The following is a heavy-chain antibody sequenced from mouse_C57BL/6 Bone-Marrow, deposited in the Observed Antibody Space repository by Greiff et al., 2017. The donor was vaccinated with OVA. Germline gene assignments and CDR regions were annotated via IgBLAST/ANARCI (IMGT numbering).Heavy chain of an antibody. Sequence: EVKVVESGGGLVKPGGSLKLSCAASGFTFSDYGMHWVRQAPEKGLEWVAYISSGSSTIYYADTVKGRFTISSDNAKNTLFLQMTSLRSEDTAMYYCARKITTVVAPQFAYWGQGTLVTVSA. CDR2: ISSGSSTI. CDR1: GFTFSDYG. D-gene: IGHD1-1*01. V-gene: IGHV5-17*01. CDR3: ARKITTVVAPQFAY. J-gene: IGHJ3*01.